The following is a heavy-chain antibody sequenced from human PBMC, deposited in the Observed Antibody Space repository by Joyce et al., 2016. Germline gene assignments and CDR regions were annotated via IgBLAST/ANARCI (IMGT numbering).Heavy chain of an antibody. J-gene: IGHJ5*01. CDR1: GFIFSDYR. V-gene: IGHV3-48*01. Sequence: EVRLVESGGGLVRPGGYLRLSCTASGFIFSDYRMTWARQAPGKGPEFLSFIDSADNIVHWADSVKGRSTFSRDNAKNSLDMQINDLRVEGTAVYYCARVGDGWFDYWGRGTLVIVSS. CDR2: IDSADNIV. CDR3: ARVGDGWFDY.